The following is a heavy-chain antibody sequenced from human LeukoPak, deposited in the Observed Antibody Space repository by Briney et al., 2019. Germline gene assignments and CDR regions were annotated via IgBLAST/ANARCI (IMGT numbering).Heavy chain of an antibody. CDR2: ISSSSSYI. CDR3: AREVSEACSSTSCLYYFDY. V-gene: IGHV3-21*01. Sequence: GGSLRLSCAASGFTFSSYSMNWVRQAPGKGLEWVSSISSSSSYIYYADSVKGRSTISRDNAKNSLYLQMDSLRAEDTAVYYCAREVSEACSSTSCLYYFDYWGQGTLVTVSS. D-gene: IGHD2-2*01. CDR1: GFTFSSYS. J-gene: IGHJ4*02.